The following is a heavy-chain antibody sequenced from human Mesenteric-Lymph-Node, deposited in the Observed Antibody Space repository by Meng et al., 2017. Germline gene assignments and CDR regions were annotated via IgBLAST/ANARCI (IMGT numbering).Heavy chain of an antibody. J-gene: IGHJ4*02. CDR2: IIPVYGTA. D-gene: IGHD5-12*01. CDR3: AREEGGGWPRLDY. V-gene: IGHV1-69*13. Sequence: SVKVSCKVSGGSLSSYAISWVRQAPGQGLEWVGGIIPVYGTAKYAQKFQGRVTITADESTSTAYMELSSLRSEDTAVYYCAREEGGGWPRLDYWGQGTLVTVSS. CDR1: GGSLSSYA.